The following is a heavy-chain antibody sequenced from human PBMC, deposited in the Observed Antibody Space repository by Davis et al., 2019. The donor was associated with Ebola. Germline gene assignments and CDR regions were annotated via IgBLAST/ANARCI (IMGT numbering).Heavy chain of an antibody. J-gene: IGHJ6*02. Sequence: PSETLSLTCTVSGGSISSYYLSWIRQPAGQGLEWIGRIYTSGSTNYNPSLKSRVTMSVDTSKNQFSLKLSSVTAADTAVYYCARVTVTPPEYYYGMDVWGQGTTVTVSS. D-gene: IGHD4-17*01. CDR1: GGSISSYY. V-gene: IGHV4-4*07. CDR3: ARVTVTPPEYYYGMDV. CDR2: IYTSGST.